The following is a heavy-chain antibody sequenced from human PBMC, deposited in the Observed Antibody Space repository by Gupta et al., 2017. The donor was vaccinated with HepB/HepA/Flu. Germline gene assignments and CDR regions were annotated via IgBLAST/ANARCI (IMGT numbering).Heavy chain of an antibody. Sequence: EVQVVESGGGLIQPGGSLRLSCAASGFTVSSSYMSWVRQAPGKGLEWVSVNYSGGNTYYADSVKGRFTISRDNSKNTLYLQMNSLRADDTAVYHCARDPGYGQSTSFDPWGQGTLVTVSS. CDR2: NYSGGNT. CDR3: ARDPGYGQSTSFDP. V-gene: IGHV3-53*01. D-gene: IGHD2-2*03. CDR1: GFTVSSSY. J-gene: IGHJ5*02.